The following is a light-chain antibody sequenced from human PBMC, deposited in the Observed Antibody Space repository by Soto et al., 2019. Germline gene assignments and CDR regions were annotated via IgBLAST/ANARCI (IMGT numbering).Light chain of an antibody. CDR3: QQRSNWPSIT. Sequence: EIVMTQSPATLSVSPGERATLSCGASQSVSVNLAWYQQKPGQAPRLLIYDASNRATGIPARFSGSGSGTDFTLTISSLEPEDFAVYYCQQRSNWPSITFGQGTRLEIK. CDR2: DAS. J-gene: IGKJ5*01. CDR1: QSVSVN. V-gene: IGKV3-11*01.